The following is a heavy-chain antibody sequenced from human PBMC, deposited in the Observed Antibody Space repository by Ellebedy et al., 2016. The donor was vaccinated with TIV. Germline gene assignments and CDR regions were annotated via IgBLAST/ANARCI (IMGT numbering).Heavy chain of an antibody. Sequence: GESLKISXAASGFTFSSYWMHWVRQAPGKGLEWVANIKQDGSDKYYVDSVKGRFTISRDNAKNSLYPQMNSLRAEDTAMYYCARALGGGDCYWGQGTLVTVSS. CDR3: ARALGGGDCY. J-gene: IGHJ4*02. CDR1: GFTFSSYW. D-gene: IGHD2-21*02. V-gene: IGHV3-7*01. CDR2: IKQDGSDK.